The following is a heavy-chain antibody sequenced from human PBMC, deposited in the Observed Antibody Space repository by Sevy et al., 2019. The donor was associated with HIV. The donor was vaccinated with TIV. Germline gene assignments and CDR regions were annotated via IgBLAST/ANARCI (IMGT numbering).Heavy chain of an antibody. CDR2: MNRDGSRI. J-gene: IGHJ4*02. CDR1: GLTFSSYW. Sequence: GGSLRLSCAASGLTFSSYWMHWVRQAPGKGLVWVSRMNRDGSRINYADSVKGRFTISRDNAKNTLYLQMNSLRAEDTAVYYRARERVSGTYYFDYWGQGILVTVSS. CDR3: ARERVSGTYYFDY. D-gene: IGHD1-26*01. V-gene: IGHV3-74*01.